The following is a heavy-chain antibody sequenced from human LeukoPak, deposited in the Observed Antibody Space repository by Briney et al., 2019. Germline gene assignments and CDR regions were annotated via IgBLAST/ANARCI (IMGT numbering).Heavy chain of an antibody. CDR3: ARDGWVNYYYMDV. CDR1: GYTFTSYC. J-gene: IGHJ6*03. Sequence: SVKVSCKASGYTFTSYCMHWVRQAPGQGLEWMGIINPSGGSTTYAQKFQGRVTMTSDTSTSTVYMELSSLRSEDTAVYYCARDGWVNYYYMDVWGTGTTVSVSS. CDR2: INPSGGST. V-gene: IGHV1-46*01. D-gene: IGHD6-19*01.